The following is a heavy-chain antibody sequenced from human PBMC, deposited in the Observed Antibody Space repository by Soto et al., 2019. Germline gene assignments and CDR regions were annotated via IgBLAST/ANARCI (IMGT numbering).Heavy chain of an antibody. V-gene: IGHV3-15*01. D-gene: IGHD2-2*02. Sequence: GGSLRLSCAASGFTFSNAWMSWVRQAPGKGLEWVGRIKSKTDGGTTDYAAPVKGRFTISRDDSKNTLYLQMNSLKTEDTAVYYCTTHYEPIPYYFDYWGQGTLVTVSS. CDR3: TTHYEPIPYYFDY. CDR1: GFTFSNAW. J-gene: IGHJ4*02. CDR2: IKSKTDGGTT.